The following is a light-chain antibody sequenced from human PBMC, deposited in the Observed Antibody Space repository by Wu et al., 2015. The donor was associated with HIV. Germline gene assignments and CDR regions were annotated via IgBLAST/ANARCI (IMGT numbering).Light chain of an antibody. J-gene: IGKJ2*01. CDR2: GAS. CDR1: QSVSSK. CDR3: QQSYSTPYT. V-gene: IGKV3-15*01. Sequence: EIVMTQSPATLSVSPGESATLSCRASQSVSSKLAWYQQKPGQAPRLLIYGASTRATGTPGRFSGSGSGTEFTLTISSLQSEDFATYYCQQSYSTPYTFGQGTKLEIK.